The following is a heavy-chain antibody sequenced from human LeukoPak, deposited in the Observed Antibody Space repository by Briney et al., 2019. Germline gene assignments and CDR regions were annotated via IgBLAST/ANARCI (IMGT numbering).Heavy chain of an antibody. CDR2: IYTSGST. Sequence: SETLSLTCTVSGGSISSYYWSWIRQPAGKGLEWIGRIYTSGSTNYNPSLKSRVTMSVDTSKNQFSLKLSSVTAADTAGYYCARHKRSNRTQVLYFDYWGQGTLVTVSS. V-gene: IGHV4-4*07. CDR3: ARHKRSNRTQVLYFDY. CDR1: GGSISSYY. J-gene: IGHJ4*02. D-gene: IGHD1-1*01.